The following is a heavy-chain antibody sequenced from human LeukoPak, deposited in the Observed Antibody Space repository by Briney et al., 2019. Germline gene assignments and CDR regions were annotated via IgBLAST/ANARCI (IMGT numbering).Heavy chain of an antibody. V-gene: IGHV3-30*02. J-gene: IGHJ6*03. CDR1: GFTFSSYG. CDR3: AKPPNDQLSYYYYYYMDV. Sequence: GGSLRLSCAASGFTFSSYGMHWVRQAPGKGLEWVAFIRYDGSNKYYADSVKGRFTISRDNSKNTLYLQMNSLRAEDTAVYYCAKPPNDQLSYYYYYYMDVWGKGTTVTISS. CDR2: IRYDGSNK. D-gene: IGHD1-1*01.